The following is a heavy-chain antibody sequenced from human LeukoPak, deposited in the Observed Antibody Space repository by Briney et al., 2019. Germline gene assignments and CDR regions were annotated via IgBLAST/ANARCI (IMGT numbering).Heavy chain of an antibody. CDR1: GGSFSAYY. CDR3: ARPPDSSDYGAAFDC. V-gene: IGHV4-34*01. D-gene: IGHD4-17*01. CDR2: INHSGST. J-gene: IGHJ4*02. Sequence: SETLSLTCAVYGGSFSAYYWSWIRQPPGKGLEWIGEINHSGSTNYNPSLKSRVTISVDTSKNQFSLKLRSVTAADTAVYYCARPPDSSDYGAAFDCWGQGTLVTVSS.